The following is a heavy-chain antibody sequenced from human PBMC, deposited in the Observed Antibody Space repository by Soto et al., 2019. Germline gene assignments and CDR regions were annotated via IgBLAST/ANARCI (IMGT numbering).Heavy chain of an antibody. CDR1: GASISSGDYC. Sequence: QVQLQESGPGLVRPSQNLSLTCTVSGASISSGDYCWSWVRQFPDKGLDWIGHIYNGGPTYTNPSLDSRVSISVDASRTQFSVKVNSVSAADTAVYYCARGLSGDKVDLLGQGILGTV. J-gene: IGHJ5*02. CDR2: IYNGGPT. D-gene: IGHD7-27*01. CDR3: ARGLSGDKVDL. V-gene: IGHV4-30-4*01.